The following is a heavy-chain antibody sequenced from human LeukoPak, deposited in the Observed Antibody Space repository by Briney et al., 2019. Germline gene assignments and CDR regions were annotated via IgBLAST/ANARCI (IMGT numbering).Heavy chain of an antibody. V-gene: IGHV1-69*06. J-gene: IGHJ4*02. D-gene: IGHD5-12*01. Sequence: SVKVSCKASGGTFSSYAISWVRQAPGQGLEWMGGIIPIFGTANYTQKIQGRVTITADKSTSTAYMELSSLRSEDTAVYYCAGEKGLRLRGFDYWGQGTLVTVSS. CDR1: GGTFSSYA. CDR2: IIPIFGTA. CDR3: AGEKGLRLRGFDY.